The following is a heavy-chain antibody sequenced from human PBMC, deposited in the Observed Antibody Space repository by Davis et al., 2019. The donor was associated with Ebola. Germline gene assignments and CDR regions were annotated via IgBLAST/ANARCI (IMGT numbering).Heavy chain of an antibody. D-gene: IGHD3/OR15-3a*01. CDR2: IHYSGST. Sequence: PSETLSLTCTVSGGSISSYYWSWIRQPPGKGLEWIGYIHYSGSTNSNPSLKSRVTISVDTSKNQFSLKLNSVTAADTAVYFCAKSLSDWDLSFDLWGRGTLVTVSS. J-gene: IGHJ2*01. V-gene: IGHV4-59*08. CDR1: GGSISSYY. CDR3: AKSLSDWDLSFDL.